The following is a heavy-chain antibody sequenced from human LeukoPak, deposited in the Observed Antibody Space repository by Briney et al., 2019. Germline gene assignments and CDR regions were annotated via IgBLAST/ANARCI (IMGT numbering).Heavy chain of an antibody. D-gene: IGHD6-19*01. V-gene: IGHV4-34*01. J-gene: IGHJ4*02. Sequence: PSETLSLTCAVYGGSFSGYFWSWIRQPPGKGLEWIGEINHRGSTNYNPSLKSRVTISVDTSKNQFSLNLTFVTAADTALYYCARSWLYGDFDYWGQGTLVTVSS. CDR2: INHRGST. CDR1: GGSFSGYF. CDR3: ARSWLYGDFDY.